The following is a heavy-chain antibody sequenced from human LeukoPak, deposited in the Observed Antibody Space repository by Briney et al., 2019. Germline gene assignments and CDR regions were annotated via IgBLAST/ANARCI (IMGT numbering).Heavy chain of an antibody. CDR2: IIPMFDTA. D-gene: IGHD2-15*01. V-gene: IGHV1-69*13. J-gene: IGHJ1*01. CDR1: GGTFRRHA. Sequence: PVKVSCKASGGTFRRHAISWVRQAPGQGLEWMGGIIPMFDTADYAQKFQGRVTITADESTTTAYMELSSLTSEDTAVYYCARASSLLVEYFQHWGQGTLVTVSS. CDR3: ARASSLLVEYFQH.